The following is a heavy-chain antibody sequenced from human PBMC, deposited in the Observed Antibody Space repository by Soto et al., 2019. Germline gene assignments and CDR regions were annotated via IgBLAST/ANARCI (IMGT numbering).Heavy chain of an antibody. CDR2: IYYSGST. V-gene: IGHV4-30-4*01. CDR3: ARGQQLGDYYYGMDV. Sequence: SETLSLTCTVSGGSLSSGDCYWSWIHQPPGKGLEWIGYIYYSGSTYYNPSLKSRVTISVDTSKNQFSLKLSSVTAADTAVYYCARGQQLGDYYYGMDVWGQGTTVTVS. CDR1: GGSLSSGDCY. D-gene: IGHD6-13*01. J-gene: IGHJ6*02.